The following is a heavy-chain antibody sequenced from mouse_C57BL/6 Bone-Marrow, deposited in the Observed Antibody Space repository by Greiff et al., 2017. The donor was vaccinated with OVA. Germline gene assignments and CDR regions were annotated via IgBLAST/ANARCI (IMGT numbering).Heavy chain of an antibody. CDR3: ARRGYSNYEDY. Sequence: LVESGAELARPGASVKLSCKASGYTFTSYGISWVKQRTGQGLEWIGEIYPRSGNTYYNEKFKGKATLTADKSSSTAYMELRSLTSEDSAVYFCARRGYSNYEDYWGQGTTLTVSS. CDR1: GYTFTSYG. D-gene: IGHD2-5*01. CDR2: IYPRSGNT. V-gene: IGHV1-81*01. J-gene: IGHJ2*01.